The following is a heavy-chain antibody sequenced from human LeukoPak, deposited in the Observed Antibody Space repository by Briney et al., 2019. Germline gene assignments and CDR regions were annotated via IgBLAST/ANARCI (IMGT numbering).Heavy chain of an antibody. Sequence: GGSLRLSCAASGFTFTTYGMDWVRQAPGKGLEWVSYISSSSSTIYYADSVKGRFTISRDNAKNSLYLQMNSLRAEDTAVYYCAREDTAAAALWFYYYGMDVWGQGTTVTVSS. CDR2: ISSSSSTI. D-gene: IGHD2-15*01. V-gene: IGHV3-48*01. CDR3: AREDTAAAALWFYYYGMDV. J-gene: IGHJ6*02. CDR1: GFTFTTYG.